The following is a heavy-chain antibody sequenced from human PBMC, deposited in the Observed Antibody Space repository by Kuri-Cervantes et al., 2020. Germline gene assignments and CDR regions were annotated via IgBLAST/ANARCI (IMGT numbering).Heavy chain of an antibody. D-gene: IGHD1-1*01. Sequence: SVKVSCKASGGTFSSYAISWVRQAPGQGLEWMGGIIPIFGTANYAQKFQGRVTITTDESTSTAYMELSSLRSDDTAVYYCARDNEAPRVPLDYWGQGTLVTVSS. J-gene: IGHJ4*02. CDR2: IIPIFGTA. CDR3: ARDNEAPRVPLDY. V-gene: IGHV1-69*05. CDR1: GGTFSSYA.